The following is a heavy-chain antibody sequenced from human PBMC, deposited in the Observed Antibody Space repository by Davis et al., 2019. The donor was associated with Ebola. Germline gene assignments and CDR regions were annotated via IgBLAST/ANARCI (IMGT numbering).Heavy chain of an antibody. D-gene: IGHD6-19*01. CDR2: IWYDGSNK. CDR3: ARARGSSGWYYFDY. V-gene: IGHV3-33*01. J-gene: IGHJ4*02. CDR1: GFTFSSYG. Sequence: GESLKISCAASGFTFSSYGMHWVRQAPGKGLEWVAVIWYDGSNKYYADSVKGRFTISRDNSKNTLYLQMNSLRAEDTAVYYCARARGSSGWYYFDYWGQGTLVTVSS.